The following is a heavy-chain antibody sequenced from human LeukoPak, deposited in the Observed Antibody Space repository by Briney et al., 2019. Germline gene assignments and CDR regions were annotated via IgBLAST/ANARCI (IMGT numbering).Heavy chain of an antibody. D-gene: IGHD6-13*01. CDR1: GGSISGYY. V-gene: IGHV4-59*12. J-gene: IGHJ5*02. Sequence: SETLSLTCTVSGGSISGYYWSWIRQPPGKGLEWIGDIYYSGSTNYNPSLKSRVTISVDTSKNQFSLKLSSVTAADTAVYYCARDIAAAGRDWFDPWGQGTLVTVSS. CDR2: IYYSGST. CDR3: ARDIAAAGRDWFDP.